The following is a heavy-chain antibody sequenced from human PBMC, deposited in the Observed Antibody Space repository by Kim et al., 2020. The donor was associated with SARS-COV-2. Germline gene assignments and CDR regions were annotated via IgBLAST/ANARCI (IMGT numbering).Heavy chain of an antibody. Sequence: LKRRGTISVDTSKNQFSLKLSSVTAADTAVYYCASSVLRYFDWLEYYFDYWGQGTLVTVSS. D-gene: IGHD3-9*01. V-gene: IGHV4-59*01. CDR3: ASSVLRYFDWLEYYFDY. J-gene: IGHJ4*02.